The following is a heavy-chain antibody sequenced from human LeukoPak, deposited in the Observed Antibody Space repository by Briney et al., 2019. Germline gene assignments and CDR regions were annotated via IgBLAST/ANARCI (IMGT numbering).Heavy chain of an antibody. CDR1: GGSISSSSYY. J-gene: IGHJ4*02. D-gene: IGHD3-10*01. CDR2: MYYSGSS. Sequence: SETLSLTCTVSGGSISSSSYYWGWIRQPPGKGLEWIGSMYYSGSSYYTPSLKSRVTIFVDTSKNQFSLNLTSVTAADTAVYYCARDQTYSGSGIYTYFDYWGQGILVTVSS. V-gene: IGHV4-39*02. CDR3: ARDQTYSGSGIYTYFDY.